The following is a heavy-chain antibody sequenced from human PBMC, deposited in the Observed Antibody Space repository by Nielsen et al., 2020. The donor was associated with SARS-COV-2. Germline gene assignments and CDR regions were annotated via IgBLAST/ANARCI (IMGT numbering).Heavy chain of an antibody. CDR2: ISYDGSNK. Sequence: GGSLRLSCAASGFTFSSYAMHWVRQAPGKGLEWVAVISYDGSNKYYADSVKGRFTISRDNAKNSLYLQMNSLRAEDTALYYCAKEGLGELSPSFDYWGQGTLVTVSS. D-gene: IGHD3-16*02. CDR3: AKEGLGELSPSFDY. J-gene: IGHJ4*02. CDR1: GFTFSSYA. V-gene: IGHV3-30-3*01.